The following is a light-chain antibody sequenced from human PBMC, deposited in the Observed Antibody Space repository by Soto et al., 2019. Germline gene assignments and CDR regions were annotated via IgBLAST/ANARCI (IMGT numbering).Light chain of an antibody. V-gene: IGLV1-44*01. CDR1: NSNIGSNT. CDR3: AAWDDSLKGPL. J-gene: IGLJ2*01. Sequence: QSVLTQPPSASGTPGQRVTISCSGSNSNIGSNTVNWYHQLPGTAPKLLIYSNNQRPSGVPDRFSGSKSGTSASLAISGLQSEDEADYYCAAWDDSLKGPLFGGGTKVTVL. CDR2: SNN.